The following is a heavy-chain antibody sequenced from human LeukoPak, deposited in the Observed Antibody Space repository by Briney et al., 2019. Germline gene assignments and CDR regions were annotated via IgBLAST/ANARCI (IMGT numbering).Heavy chain of an antibody. J-gene: IGHJ6*02. Sequence: SETLSLTCTVSGGSISSSSYYWGWIRQPPGKGLEWVGSIYYSGSTYYNPSLKSRVTISVDTSKNQFSLKLSSVTAADTAVYYCARDLVEFYCSGGSCSPEEAPDYYYGMDVWGQGTTVTVSS. CDR3: ARDLVEFYCSGGSCSPEEAPDYYYGMDV. V-gene: IGHV4-39*07. CDR2: IYYSGST. CDR1: GGSISSSSYY. D-gene: IGHD2-15*01.